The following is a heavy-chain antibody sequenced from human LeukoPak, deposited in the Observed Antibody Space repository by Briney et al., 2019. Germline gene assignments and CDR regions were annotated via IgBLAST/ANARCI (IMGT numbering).Heavy chain of an antibody. CDR2: ISSSGSTI. V-gene: IGHV3-11*04. CDR3: ARDTSTYYDFWSGYYRVYYYYYMDV. CDR1: GFTFSDYY. D-gene: IGHD3-3*01. J-gene: IGHJ6*03. Sequence: GGPLRLSCAASGFTFSDYYMSWIRQAPGKGLEWVSYISSSGSTIYYADSVKGRFTISRDNAKNSLYLQMNSLRAEDTAVYYCARDTSTYYDFWSGYYRVYYYYYMDVWGKGTTVTVSS.